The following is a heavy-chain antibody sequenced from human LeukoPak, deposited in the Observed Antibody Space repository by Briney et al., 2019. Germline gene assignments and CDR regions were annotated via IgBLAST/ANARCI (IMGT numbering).Heavy chain of an antibody. CDR1: GFTVSSNY. CDR3: AKGGGPLLWFGERVYYYMDV. V-gene: IGHV3-23*01. Sequence: GGSLRLSCAASGFTVSSNYMSWVRQAPGKGLEWVSAISGSGGSTYYADSVKGRFTISRDNSKNTLYLQMNSLRAEDTAVYYCAKGGGPLLWFGERVYYYMDVWGKGTTVTISS. CDR2: ISGSGGST. J-gene: IGHJ6*03. D-gene: IGHD3-10*01.